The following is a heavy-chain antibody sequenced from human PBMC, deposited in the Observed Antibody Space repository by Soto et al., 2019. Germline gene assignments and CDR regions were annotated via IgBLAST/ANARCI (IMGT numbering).Heavy chain of an antibody. D-gene: IGHD5-12*01. V-gene: IGHV5-10-1*01. CDR2: IDPSDSYT. Sequence: PGESLKISCKGSGYSFTSYWISWVRQMPGKGLEWMGRIDPSDSYTNYSPSFQGHVTISADKSISTTYLQWSSLKASDTAMYYCARPASGYEESDAFDMWGQVKMVTVS. J-gene: IGHJ3*02. CDR1: GYSFTSYW. CDR3: ARPASGYEESDAFDM.